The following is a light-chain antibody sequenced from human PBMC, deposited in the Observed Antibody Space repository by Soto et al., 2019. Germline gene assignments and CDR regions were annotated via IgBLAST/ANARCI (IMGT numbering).Light chain of an antibody. CDR1: SSDVGGYNY. CDR3: CSYAGTYTLWV. V-gene: IGLV2-11*01. J-gene: IGLJ3*02. Sequence: QSVLTQHRSVSGSPGQSVTISCTGTSSDVGGYNYVSWYQQYPGKAPKLIIYDVSKRPSGVPDRFSGSKSGNTASLTISGLQAEDEADYYCCSYAGTYTLWVFGGRTKVTVL. CDR2: DVS.